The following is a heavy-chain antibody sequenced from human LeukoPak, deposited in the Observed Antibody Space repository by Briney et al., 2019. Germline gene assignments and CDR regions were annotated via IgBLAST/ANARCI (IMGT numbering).Heavy chain of an antibody. CDR2: ISAYNGNT. Sequence: ASVKVSCKASGYTFTSYGISWVRQAPGQGLEWMGWISAYNGNTDYAQSLQGRVTMTIDTSTSTVYMELRSLRSDDTAVYYCARDVGRSYDLDYWGQGTLVTVS. CDR1: GYTFTSYG. D-gene: IGHD3-16*01. CDR3: ARDVGRSYDLDY. V-gene: IGHV1-18*01. J-gene: IGHJ4*02.